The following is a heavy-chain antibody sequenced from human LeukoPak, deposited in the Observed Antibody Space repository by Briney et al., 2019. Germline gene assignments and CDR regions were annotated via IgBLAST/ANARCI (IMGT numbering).Heavy chain of an antibody. CDR1: GGSISSYY. Sequence: SETLSLTCTVSGGSISSYYWSWIRQPPVKGLEWIGYIHYSGSTNHNPSLKSRVTISVDTSKNQFSLKLSSVTAADTAVYYCARALHYYGDYAFDYWGQGTLVTVSS. CDR3: ARALHYYGDYAFDY. D-gene: IGHD4-17*01. CDR2: IHYSGST. J-gene: IGHJ4*02. V-gene: IGHV4-59*01.